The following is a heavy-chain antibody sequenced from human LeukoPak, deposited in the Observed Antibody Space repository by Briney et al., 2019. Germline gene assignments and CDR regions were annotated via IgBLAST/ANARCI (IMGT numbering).Heavy chain of an antibody. V-gene: IGHV3-48*03. J-gene: IGHJ3*02. CDR3: ARDVSSSTRAFDI. CDR2: ISSSDSAT. D-gene: IGHD2-15*01. CDR1: GFTLSTYE. Sequence: GGSLRLSCAASGFTLSTYEMTWVRQAPGKGRGWVSFISSSDSATFYADSVRGRFTIFRNTAKNSLYVQMNNLRGEDTAVYYCARDVSSSTRAFDIWGQGTMVGVS.